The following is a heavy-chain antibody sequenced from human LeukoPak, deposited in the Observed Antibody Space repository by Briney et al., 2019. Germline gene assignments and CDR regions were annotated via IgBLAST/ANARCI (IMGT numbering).Heavy chain of an antibody. Sequence: GGSLRLSCAASGFTFSSYKMTWVRQAPGKGLEWVSSISSSSSYIYYADSVKGRFTISRDNAKNSLYLQMNSLRAEDTAVYYCAREGRYSGYDGALYYYYYMDVWGKGTTVTVSS. CDR1: GFTFSSYK. D-gene: IGHD5-12*01. J-gene: IGHJ6*03. V-gene: IGHV3-21*01. CDR3: AREGRYSGYDGALYYYYYMDV. CDR2: ISSSSSYI.